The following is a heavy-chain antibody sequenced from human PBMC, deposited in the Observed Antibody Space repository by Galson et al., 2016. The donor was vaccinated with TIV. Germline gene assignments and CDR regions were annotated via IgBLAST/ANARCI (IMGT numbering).Heavy chain of an antibody. Sequence: SLRLSCAASGFTFSSFGMHWVRQAPGKGLELVAYIRSDGFAPNYADSVKGRFTVPRDNSKNTVYLQMNSLRTDDTAVYYCAKDCGLGWDYDHWGQGTLVTVSS. V-gene: IGHV3-30*02. CDR3: AKDCGLGWDYDH. CDR2: IRSDGFAP. CDR1: GFTFSSFG. D-gene: IGHD2-21*01. J-gene: IGHJ4*02.